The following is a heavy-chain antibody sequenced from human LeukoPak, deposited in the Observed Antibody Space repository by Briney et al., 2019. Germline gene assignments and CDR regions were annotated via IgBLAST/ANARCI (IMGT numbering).Heavy chain of an antibody. V-gene: IGHV4-59*01. Sequence: SETLSLTCTVSGGSISGYYWSWIRQPPGKGLEWIGYIYYSGSTNYNPSLKSRVTISVDTSKNQFSLKLSSVTAADTAVYYCARGGGFGGLDYWGQGTLVTVSS. CDR1: GGSISGYY. CDR2: IYYSGST. CDR3: ARGGGFGGLDY. J-gene: IGHJ4*02. D-gene: IGHD2-15*01.